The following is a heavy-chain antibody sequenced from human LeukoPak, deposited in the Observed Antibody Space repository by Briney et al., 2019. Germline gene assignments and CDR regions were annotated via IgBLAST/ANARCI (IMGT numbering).Heavy chain of an antibody. D-gene: IGHD6-13*01. CDR1: GFTFSSYS. V-gene: IGHV3-21*01. J-gene: IGHJ6*02. CDR2: ISSSSSYI. Sequence: GGSLRLSCAASGFTFSSYSMNWVRQAPGKGLEWVSSISSSSSYIYYADSVKGRFTISRENAKNSLYLQMNSLRAEDTAVYYCARDDGSSWSTYYYGMDVWGQGTTVTVSS. CDR3: ARDDGSSWSTYYYGMDV.